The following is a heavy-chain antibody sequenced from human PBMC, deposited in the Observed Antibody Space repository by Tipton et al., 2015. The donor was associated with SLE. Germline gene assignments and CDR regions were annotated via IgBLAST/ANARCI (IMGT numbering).Heavy chain of an antibody. V-gene: IGHV3-30*02. CDR1: GFIFNNFG. D-gene: IGHD3-10*01. CDR2: TWNDGNSK. J-gene: IGHJ6*02. Sequence: GSLRLSCVASGFIFNNFGMHWVRQAPGKGLEWVAFTWNDGNSKYYTDSVKGRFTVSRDNSKNTLYLQMDSLRGEDTATYYCAKAAGYDSGRVEIYYYAMDVWGQGTTVTVSS. CDR3: AKAAGYDSGRVEIYYYAMDV.